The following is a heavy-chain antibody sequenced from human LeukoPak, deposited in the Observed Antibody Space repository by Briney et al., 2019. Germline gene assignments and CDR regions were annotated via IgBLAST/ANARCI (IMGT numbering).Heavy chain of an antibody. CDR3: ARRFVNSDGYYYDDY. J-gene: IGHJ4*02. CDR2: ISYSGTT. D-gene: IGHD2-2*03. CDR1: GGSISNSY. Sequence: SETLSLTCTVSGGSISNSYWTWIRQPPGKGPEWIGYISYSGTTSYNPSLKSRVTISVDTTNNQFTLKVNSVTAADTAVYFCARRFVNSDGYYYDDYWGQGTLVTVSS. V-gene: IGHV4-59*08.